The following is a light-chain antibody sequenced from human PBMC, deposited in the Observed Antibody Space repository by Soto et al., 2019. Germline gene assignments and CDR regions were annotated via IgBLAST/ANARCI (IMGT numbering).Light chain of an antibody. CDR1: QSVSSSY. CDR3: QQYESSPRGT. Sequence: EIVLTQSPGTLSLSPGERATLSCRASQSVSSSYLAWYQQKPGQAPRLLIYGASSRATGIPDRFSGSGSGTYFTLTISRLEPEDFAVYYCQQYESSPRGTFGQGTKVEIK. J-gene: IGKJ1*01. CDR2: GAS. V-gene: IGKV3-20*01.